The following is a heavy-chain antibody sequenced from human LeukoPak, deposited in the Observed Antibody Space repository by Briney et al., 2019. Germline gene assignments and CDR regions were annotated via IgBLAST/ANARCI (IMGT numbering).Heavy chain of an antibody. Sequence: ASVKVSCKASGYTFTSYGISWVRQVPGQGLEWMGWISAYNGNTNYAQKLQGRVTMTTDTSTSTAYMELRSLRSDDTAVYYCARGGRGYCSSTSCYPGVYWGQGTLVTVSS. D-gene: IGHD2-2*03. J-gene: IGHJ4*02. CDR2: ISAYNGNT. CDR1: GYTFTSYG. CDR3: ARGGRGYCSSTSCYPGVY. V-gene: IGHV1-18*01.